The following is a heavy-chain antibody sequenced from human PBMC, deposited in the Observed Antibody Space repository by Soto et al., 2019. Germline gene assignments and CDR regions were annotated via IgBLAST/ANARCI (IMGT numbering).Heavy chain of an antibody. V-gene: IGHV4-34*01. Sequence: NPSETLSLTCAVYGGSFSGYYWSWIRQPPGKGLEWIGEINHSGSTNYNPSLKSRVTISVDTSKNQFSLKLSSVTAADTAVYYCARVAHDYSKMGWFDPWGQGTLVTVSS. CDR1: GGSFSGYY. J-gene: IGHJ5*02. CDR3: ARVAHDYSKMGWFDP. D-gene: IGHD4-4*01. CDR2: INHSGST.